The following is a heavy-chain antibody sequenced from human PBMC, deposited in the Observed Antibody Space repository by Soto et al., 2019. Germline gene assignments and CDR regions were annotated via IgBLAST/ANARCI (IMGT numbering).Heavy chain of an antibody. Sequence: PGGSLRLSCAASGFNFNSYTMNWVRQAPGKGLEWVSTISSNSAYIYYTDALRGRFTNSRDNAKNSLHLQMNSLRAEDTAVYYCTRDASRDSSARGWFDPWGPGTLVTVSS. CDR2: ISSNSAYI. V-gene: IGHV3-21*01. CDR3: TRDASRDSSARGWFDP. CDR1: GFNFNSYT. J-gene: IGHJ5*02. D-gene: IGHD6-13*01.